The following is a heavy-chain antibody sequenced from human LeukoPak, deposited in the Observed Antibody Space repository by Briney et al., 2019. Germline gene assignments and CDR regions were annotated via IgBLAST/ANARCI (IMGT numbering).Heavy chain of an antibody. Sequence: SETLSLTCTVSGGSISTSNYYWSWIRQPPGKGLEWIGYIYYSGSTNYNPSLKSRVTISVDTSKNQFSLKLSSVTAADTAVYYCARLGPSSGTGIRYYYYYYMDVWGKGTTVTISS. J-gene: IGHJ6*03. D-gene: IGHD3-10*01. V-gene: IGHV4-61*01. CDR3: ARLGPSSGTGIRYYYYYYMDV. CDR2: IYYSGST. CDR1: GGSISTSNYY.